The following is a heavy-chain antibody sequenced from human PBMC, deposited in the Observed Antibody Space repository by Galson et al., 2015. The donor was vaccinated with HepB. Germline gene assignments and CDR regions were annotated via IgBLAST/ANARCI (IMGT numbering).Heavy chain of an antibody. Sequence: SVKVSCKASGGTFSSYAISWVRQAPGQGLEWMGGIIPIFGTANYAQKFQGRVTITADKSTSTAYMELSSLRSEDTAVYYCARGGEYCGGDCYHYWYFDLWGRGTLVTVSS. D-gene: IGHD2-21*02. CDR3: ARGGEYCGGDCYHYWYFDL. J-gene: IGHJ2*01. CDR1: GGTFSSYA. V-gene: IGHV1-69*06. CDR2: IIPIFGTA.